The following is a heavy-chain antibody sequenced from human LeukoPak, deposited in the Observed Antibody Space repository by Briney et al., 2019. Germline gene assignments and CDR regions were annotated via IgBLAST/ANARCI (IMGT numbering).Heavy chain of an antibody. Sequence: ASVTVSCKASGYTFTSYDINWVRQATGQGLEWMGWMNPNSGNTGYAQKFQGRVTMTRNTSISTAHMELSSLRSEDTAVYYCARGPPGDGTTDYWGQGTLVTVSS. CDR1: GYTFTSYD. J-gene: IGHJ4*02. V-gene: IGHV1-8*01. D-gene: IGHD1-1*01. CDR3: ARGPPGDGTTDY. CDR2: MNPNSGNT.